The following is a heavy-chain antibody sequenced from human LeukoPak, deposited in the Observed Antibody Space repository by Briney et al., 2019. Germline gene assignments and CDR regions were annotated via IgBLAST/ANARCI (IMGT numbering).Heavy chain of an antibody. CDR1: GYTSTVVS. V-gene: IGHV1-24*01. Sequence: ASVKVSCKVSGYTSTVVSMDCVPQAPGKGLEWMGGFDPEDGETIYAQKFQGRVTMTEDTSTDTAYMELSSLRSEDTAVYYCATVRSRPRYYYCYGMDAWGQGTTVTVSS. CDR3: ATVRSRPRYYYCYGMDA. D-gene: IGHD5/OR15-5a*01. CDR2: FDPEDGET. J-gene: IGHJ6*02.